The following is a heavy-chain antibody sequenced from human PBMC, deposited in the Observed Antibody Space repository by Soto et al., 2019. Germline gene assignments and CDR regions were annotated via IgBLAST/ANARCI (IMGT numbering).Heavy chain of an antibody. D-gene: IGHD3-3*01. Sequence: QVQLVQSGAEVKKPGSSVKVSCKASGGTFSSYAISWVRQAPGQGLEWMGGIIPMFGTANYAQKFQGRVTNTTETCTSTAYMEPLNLRSAYTVLFYGARAPFWHSSRVCFFYGMNARGQGTSVIV. CDR1: GGTFSSYA. V-gene: IGHV1-69*05. CDR3: ARAPFWHSSRVCFFYGMNA. J-gene: IGHJ6*02. CDR2: IIPMFGTA.